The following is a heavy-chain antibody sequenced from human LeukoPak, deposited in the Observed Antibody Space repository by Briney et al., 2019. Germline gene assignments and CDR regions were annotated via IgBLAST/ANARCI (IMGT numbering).Heavy chain of an antibody. CDR2: IKQDGSEK. J-gene: IGHJ4*02. CDR1: GFTFDDYT. D-gene: IGHD1-26*01. Sequence: PGGSLRLSCAASGFTFDDYTMHWVRQAPGKGLEWVANIKQDGSEKYYVDSVKGRFTISRDNAKNSLYLQMNSLRAEDTAVYYCARVGGGATPFDYWGQGTLVTVSS. V-gene: IGHV3-7*01. CDR3: ARVGGGATPFDY.